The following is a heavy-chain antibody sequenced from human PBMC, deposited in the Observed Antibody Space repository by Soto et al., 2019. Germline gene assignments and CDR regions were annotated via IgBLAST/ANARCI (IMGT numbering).Heavy chain of an antibody. Sequence: PSETLSLTCAVSGGSISSGGYSWSWIRQPPGKGLEWIGYIYHSGSTYYNPSLKSRVTISVDRSKNQFSLKLSSVTAADTAVYYCAGSITMMINDAFDIWGQGTMVTVSS. CDR3: AGSITMMINDAFDI. CDR1: GGSISSGGYS. V-gene: IGHV4-30-2*01. D-gene: IGHD3-22*01. J-gene: IGHJ3*02. CDR2: IYHSGST.